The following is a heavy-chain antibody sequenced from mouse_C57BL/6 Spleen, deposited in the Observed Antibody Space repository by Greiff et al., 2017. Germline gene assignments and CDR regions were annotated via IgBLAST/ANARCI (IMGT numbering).Heavy chain of an antibody. J-gene: IGHJ2*01. D-gene: IGHD2-1*01. V-gene: IGHV1-22*01. CDR3: ARDYGNYYFDY. Sequence: VHVKQSGPELVKPGASVKMSCKASGYTFTDYNMHWVKQSHGKSLEWIGYINPNNGGTSYNQKFKGKATLTVNKSSSTAYMELRSLTSEDSAVYYCARDYGNYYFDYWGQGTTLTVSS. CDR1: GYTFTDYN. CDR2: INPNNGGT.